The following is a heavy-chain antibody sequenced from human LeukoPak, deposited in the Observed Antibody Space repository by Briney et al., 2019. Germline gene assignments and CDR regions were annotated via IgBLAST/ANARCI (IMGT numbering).Heavy chain of an antibody. V-gene: IGHV4-61*01. CDR3: ARDRGQYNWNDGGYYYYMDV. J-gene: IGHJ6*03. D-gene: IGHD1-20*01. CDR2: IYYSGST. CDR1: GGSISSSSYY. Sequence: SETLSLTCTVSGGSISSSSYYWSWIRQPPGKGLEWIGYIYYSGSTNYNPSLKSRVTISVDTSKNQFSLKLSSVTAADTAVYYCARDRGQYNWNDGGYYYYMDVWGKGTTVTISS.